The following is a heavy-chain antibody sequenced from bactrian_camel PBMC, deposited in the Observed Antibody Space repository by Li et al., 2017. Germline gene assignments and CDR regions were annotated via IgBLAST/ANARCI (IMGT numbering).Heavy chain of an antibody. CDR1: GATYSRTC. Sequence: QVQLVESGGGSVQAGGSLRLSCAASGATYSRTCMGWFRQSPGKEREEVATIYIGGGTQHYADSVKGRFTISRDNAKNTLYLQMNSLKPEDTAMYYCAADASRPTRTWWAGGSCPRSAQTYPYWGQGTQVTVS. CDR2: IYIGGGTQ. V-gene: IGHV3S54*01. J-gene: IGHJ4*01. D-gene: IGHD6*01. CDR3: AADASRPTRTWWAGGSCPRSAQTYPY.